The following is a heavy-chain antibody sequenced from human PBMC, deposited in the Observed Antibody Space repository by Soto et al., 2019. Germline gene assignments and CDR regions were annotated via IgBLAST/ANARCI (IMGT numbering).Heavy chain of an antibody. J-gene: IGHJ4*02. V-gene: IGHV4-59*08. CDR2: IYYSGST. CDR3: ARHHYDILTGPPDY. Sequence: SETLSLTCTVSGGSISSYYWSWIRQPPGKGLEWIGYIYYSGSTNYNPSLKSRVTISVDTSKDQFSLKLSSVTAADTAVYYCARHHYDILTGPPDYWGQGTLVTVSS. CDR1: GGSISSYY. D-gene: IGHD3-9*01.